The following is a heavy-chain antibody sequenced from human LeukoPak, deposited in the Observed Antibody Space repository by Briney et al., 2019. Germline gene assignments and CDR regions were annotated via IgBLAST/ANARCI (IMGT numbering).Heavy chain of an antibody. D-gene: IGHD1-20*01. Sequence: GESLQISCKGSGYSFTNYWIGWVRQMPGKGLEWMGIIYPGDSDTRYSPSFQGQVTISADKSISTAYLQWSSLKASDTAMYYCARAITGADRLVDYWGQGTLVTVSS. CDR2: IYPGDSDT. J-gene: IGHJ4*02. CDR3: ARAITGADRLVDY. CDR1: GYSFTNYW. V-gene: IGHV5-51*01.